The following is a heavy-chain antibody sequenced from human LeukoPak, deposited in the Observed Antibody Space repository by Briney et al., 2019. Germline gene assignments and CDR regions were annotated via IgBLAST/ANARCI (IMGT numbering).Heavy chain of an antibody. CDR3: AREHCAGGYCYFLDY. J-gene: IGHJ4*02. CDR1: DYPISSGYF. D-gene: IGHD2/OR15-2a*01. CDR2: ISHSGST. Sequence: PSETLSLTCSVSDYPISSGYFWGWIRQPPGKGLEWIATISHSGSTYFTPYLKSRVIVSIDTSKNQFSLTLTSVTAADTAVYYCAREHCAGGYCYFLDYWGQGTLVTVSS. V-gene: IGHV4-38-2*02.